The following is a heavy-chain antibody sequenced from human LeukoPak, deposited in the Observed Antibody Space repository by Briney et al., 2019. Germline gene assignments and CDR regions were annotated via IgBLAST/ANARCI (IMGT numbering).Heavy chain of an antibody. CDR2: ISGSGGST. V-gene: IGHV3-23*01. Sequence: GGSLILSCAASGFTFSSYAMSWVRQAPGKGLEWVSAISGSGGSTYYADSVKGRFTISRDNSKNTLYLQMDSLRAEDTAVYYCAKSRQLGGPYFDYWGQGTLVTVSS. J-gene: IGHJ4*02. CDR1: GFTFSSYA. D-gene: IGHD3-16*01. CDR3: AKSRQLGGPYFDY.